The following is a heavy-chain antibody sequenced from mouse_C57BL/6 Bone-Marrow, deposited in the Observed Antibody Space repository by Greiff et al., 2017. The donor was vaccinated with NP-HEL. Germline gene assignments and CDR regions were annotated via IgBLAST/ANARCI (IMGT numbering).Heavy chain of an antibody. D-gene: IGHD4-1*01. CDR2: ISSGSSTI. J-gene: IGHJ1*03. V-gene: IGHV5-17*01. CDR3: ARKLAYWYFDV. Sequence: EVMLVESGGGLVKPGGSLKLSCAASGFTFSDYGMHWVRQAPEKGLEWVAYISSGSSTIYYADPVKGRFTISRDNAKNTLFLQMTSLRSEDTAMYYCARKLAYWYFDVWGTGTTVTVSS. CDR1: GFTFSDYG.